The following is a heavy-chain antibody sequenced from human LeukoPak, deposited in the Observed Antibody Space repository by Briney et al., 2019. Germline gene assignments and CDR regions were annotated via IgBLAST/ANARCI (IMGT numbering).Heavy chain of an antibody. V-gene: IGHV3-23*01. Sequence: GGSLRLSCAASGFTFSSYAMSWVRQAPGKGLEWFSAISGSGGSTYYADSVKGRFTISRDNSKNTLYLQVNSLRAEDTAVYYCEKDLGGSGDYRPYWGQGSVVTVSS. CDR2: ISGSGGST. J-gene: IGHJ4*02. CDR1: GFTFSSYA. D-gene: IGHD2-21*02. CDR3: EKDLGGSGDYRPY.